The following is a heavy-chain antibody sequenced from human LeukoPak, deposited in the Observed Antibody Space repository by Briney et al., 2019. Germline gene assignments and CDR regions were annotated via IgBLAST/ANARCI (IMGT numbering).Heavy chain of an antibody. CDR1: GGSISSSSYY. Sequence: SETLSLTCTVSGGSISSSSYYWGWIRQPPGKGLEWIGSIYYSGSTYYNPSLKSRVTLFVDTSKNQFSLKLSSVTAADTAVYYCARTYSSGWYDYYGMDVWGQGTTVTVSS. V-gene: IGHV4-39*01. D-gene: IGHD6-19*01. CDR3: ARTYSSGWYDYYGMDV. J-gene: IGHJ6*02. CDR2: IYYSGST.